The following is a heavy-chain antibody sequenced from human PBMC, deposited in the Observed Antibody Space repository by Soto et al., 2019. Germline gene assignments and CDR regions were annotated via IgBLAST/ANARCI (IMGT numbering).Heavy chain of an antibody. J-gene: IGHJ4*02. CDR3: AIRYGSGSYYTDY. Sequence: GASVKVSCKASGGTFSSYTISWVRQAPGQGLEWMGRIIPILGIANYAQKFQGRVTITADKSTSTAYMELSSLRSEDTAVYYCAIRYGSGSYYTDYWGQGTLVTVSS. CDR1: GGTFSSYT. D-gene: IGHD3-10*01. V-gene: IGHV1-69*02. CDR2: IIPILGIA.